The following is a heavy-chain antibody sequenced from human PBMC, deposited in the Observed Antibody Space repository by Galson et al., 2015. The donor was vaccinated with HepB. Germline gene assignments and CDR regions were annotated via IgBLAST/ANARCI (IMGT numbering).Heavy chain of an antibody. V-gene: IGHV3-74*01. Sequence: SLRLSCAASGFTFIDYWMYWVRQAPGKGLEWVSRINGDGRSTGYADSVKGRFTISRDNAKSTLFLQLNSLRVEDTAVYFCASPRPELRLAYSSSGMHVWGKGTTVTVTS. D-gene: IGHD1-14*01. CDR1: GFTFIDYW. CDR3: ASPRPELRLAYSSSGMHV. J-gene: IGHJ6*04. CDR2: INGDGRST.